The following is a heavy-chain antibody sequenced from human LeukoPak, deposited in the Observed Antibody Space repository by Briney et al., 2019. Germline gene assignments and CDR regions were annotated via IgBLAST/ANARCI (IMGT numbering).Heavy chain of an antibody. CDR2: INQDGSEK. CDR1: GFTFSGYW. V-gene: IGHV3-7*01. Sequence: GGSLRLSCAASGFTFSGYWMSWVRQAPGKGLDWVANINQDGSEKYYVDSVKGRFTISRDNAKNSLFLQMNSLRAEDTAVYYCARSSPRTQLWLTYMDVWGKGTTVTVSS. J-gene: IGHJ6*03. D-gene: IGHD5-18*01. CDR3: ARSSPRTQLWLTYMDV.